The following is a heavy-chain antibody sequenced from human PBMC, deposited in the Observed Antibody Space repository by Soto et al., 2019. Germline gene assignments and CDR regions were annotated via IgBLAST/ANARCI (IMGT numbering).Heavy chain of an antibody. CDR3: AREGIFGVVITHYYYYGLEV. CDR1: GFTFSRYW. D-gene: IGHD3-3*01. CDR2: IKKDGSEE. Sequence: EVQLVESGGGLVQPGGSLRLSCEASGFTFSRYWMSWVRQAPGKGLEWVANIKKDGSEEYYVDSVKGRVTISRDNAKNSLYLQMNSLRAEDTAEYYCAREGIFGVVITHYYYYGLEVWGQGTTVTVSS. J-gene: IGHJ6*02. V-gene: IGHV3-7*01.